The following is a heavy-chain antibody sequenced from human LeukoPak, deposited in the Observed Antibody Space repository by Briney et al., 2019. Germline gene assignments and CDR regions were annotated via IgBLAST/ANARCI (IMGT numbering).Heavy chain of an antibody. CDR3: ARDVIP. CDR1: GFTVSNNY. D-gene: IGHD3-16*02. V-gene: IGHV3-66*01. J-gene: IGHJ5*02. CDR2: IYSGGAT. Sequence: PGGSLRLSCAASGFTVSNNYMSWVRQAPGKGLEWVSVIYSGGATYYAESVKGRFTISRDNSINTLYLQMNSLRAEGTALYYCARDVIPWGQGTLVTVSS.